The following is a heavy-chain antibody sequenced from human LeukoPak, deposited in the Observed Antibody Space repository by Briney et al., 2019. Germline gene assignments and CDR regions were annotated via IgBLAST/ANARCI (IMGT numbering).Heavy chain of an antibody. J-gene: IGHJ4*02. Sequence: GASVEVSFKASGYTFTNYYMHWVRQAPGQGLEWMGLINPTGTGTNYAQKFRGRVTLTRDTSTTTVYMELSSLRSEDTAVYYCAREESGGYFDYWGQGTPVTVSS. CDR3: AREESGGYFDY. V-gene: IGHV1-46*01. D-gene: IGHD2-8*02. CDR2: INPTGTGT. CDR1: GYTFTNYY.